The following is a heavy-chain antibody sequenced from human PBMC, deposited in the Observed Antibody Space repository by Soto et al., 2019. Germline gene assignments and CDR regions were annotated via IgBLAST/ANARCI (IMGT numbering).Heavy chain of an antibody. CDR3: ARVGVCSGGSCYSSGGLGWFDP. Sequence: SETLSLTCAVYGGSFSGYYWSWIRQPPGKGLEWIGEINHSGSTNYNPSPKSRVTISVDTSKNQFSLKLSSVTAADTAVYYCARVGVCSGGSCYSSGGLGWFDPWGQGTLVTVSS. V-gene: IGHV4-34*01. CDR2: INHSGST. J-gene: IGHJ5*02. CDR1: GGSFSGYY. D-gene: IGHD2-15*01.